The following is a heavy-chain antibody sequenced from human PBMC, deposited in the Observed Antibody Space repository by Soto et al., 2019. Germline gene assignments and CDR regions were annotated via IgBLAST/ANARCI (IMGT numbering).Heavy chain of an antibody. CDR2: VNQGGRT. D-gene: IGHD1-1*01. J-gene: IGHJ5*02. CDR3: ATTQRMFPWFGP. CDR1: GGSFSGHF. V-gene: IGHV4-34*01. Sequence: EHLQQWGAGLLKPTETLSLTCAVYGGSFSGHFWSWIRQSPGKGLEWIGEVNQGGRTNCNPSLKSRVTMSLDPSNNQFSPNLTSATPAGTAMFYCATTQRMFPWFGPRGQGTPDTIS.